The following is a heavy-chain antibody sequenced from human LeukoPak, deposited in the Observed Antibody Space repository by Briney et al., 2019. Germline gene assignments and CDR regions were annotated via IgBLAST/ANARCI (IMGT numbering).Heavy chain of an antibody. Sequence: GGSLRLSCAASGFTFSSYAMSWVRQAPGKGLEWVSAISGSGGSTYYADSVKGRFTISRDNSKNTLYLQMNSLRAEDTAVYYCAKVGDCTNGVCYTIPYYFDYWGQGTLVTVSS. CDR2: ISGSGGST. J-gene: IGHJ4*02. V-gene: IGHV3-23*01. D-gene: IGHD2-8*01. CDR3: AKVGDCTNGVCYTIPYYFDY. CDR1: GFTFSSYA.